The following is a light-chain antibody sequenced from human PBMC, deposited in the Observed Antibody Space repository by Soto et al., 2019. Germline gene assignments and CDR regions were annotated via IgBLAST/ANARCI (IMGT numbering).Light chain of an antibody. CDR3: SQSYRCPCT. CDR1: ETISSY. CDR2: SAS. V-gene: IGKV1-39*01. Sequence: DIQMTQSPSSLSASVGDRVTITCRASETISSYLNWYQQKPGRAPKLLIHSASSLQRGVPSRFSGSGSGTGFTLPINGLQPEDFSTYHCSQSYRCPCTFGQGTKLDIK. J-gene: IGKJ2*02.